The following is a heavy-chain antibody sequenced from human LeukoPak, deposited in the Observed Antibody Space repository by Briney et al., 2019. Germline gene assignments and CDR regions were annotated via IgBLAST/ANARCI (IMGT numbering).Heavy chain of an antibody. CDR3: AKDISGYRLPTLDY. Sequence: GSLRLSCAASGFTFSSYAMSWVRQAPGKGLEWVSAISGSGGSTYYADSVKGRFTISRDNSKNTLYLQMNSLRAEDTAVYYCAKDISGYRLPTLDYWGQGTLVTVSS. CDR1: GFTFSSYA. J-gene: IGHJ4*02. CDR2: ISGSGGST. D-gene: IGHD6-13*01. V-gene: IGHV3-23*01.